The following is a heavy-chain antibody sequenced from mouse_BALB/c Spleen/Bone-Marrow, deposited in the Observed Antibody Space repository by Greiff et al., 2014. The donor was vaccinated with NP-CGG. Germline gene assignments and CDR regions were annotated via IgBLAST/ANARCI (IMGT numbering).Heavy chain of an antibody. CDR1: GYAFSSYW. CDR3: ARRDGSTYYYAMDY. J-gene: IGHJ4*01. D-gene: IGHD1-1*01. V-gene: IGHV1-80*01. Sequence: VNVVESGAELVRPGSSVKISCKASGYAFSSYWMNWVKQRPGQGLEWIGQIYPGDGDTNYNGKFKGKATLTADKSSSTAYMQLSSLTSEDSAVYFCARRDGSTYYYAMDYWGQGTSVTVSS. CDR2: IYPGDGDT.